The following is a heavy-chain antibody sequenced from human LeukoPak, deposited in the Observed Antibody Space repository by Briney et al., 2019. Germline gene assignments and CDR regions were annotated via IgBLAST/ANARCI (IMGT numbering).Heavy chain of an antibody. D-gene: IGHD3/OR15-3a*01. V-gene: IGHV3-21*01. CDR2: ISGSGSDI. J-gene: IGHJ4*02. CDR1: GFTFTTYN. CDR3: ARGGLGTQIDY. Sequence: GGSLRLSCAGSGFTFTTYNMNWVRQAPGKGLEWVSFISGSGSDIYYADSVKGQFIISRDNAKSSLFLQMNSLRAEDTAVYYCARGGLGTQIDYWGQGTLVTVSS.